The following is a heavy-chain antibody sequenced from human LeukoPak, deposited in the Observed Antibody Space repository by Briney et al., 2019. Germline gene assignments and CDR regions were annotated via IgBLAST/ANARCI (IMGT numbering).Heavy chain of an antibody. J-gene: IGHJ6*04. V-gene: IGHV3-11*04. D-gene: IGHD3-10*02. CDR1: GFTVSNKY. CDR2: ISSSGSTI. CDR3: AELGITMIGGV. Sequence: GGSLRLSCAASGFTVSNKYMTWVRQAPGKGLEWVSYISSSGSTIYYADSVKGRFTISRDNAKNSLYLQMNSLRAEDTAVYYCAELGITMIGGVWGKGTTVTISS.